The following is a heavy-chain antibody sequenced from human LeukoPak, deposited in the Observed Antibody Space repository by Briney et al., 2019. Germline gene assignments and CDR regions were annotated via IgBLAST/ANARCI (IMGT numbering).Heavy chain of an antibody. CDR1: GFTFSTYA. CDR2: ISGCGGST. J-gene: IGHJ4*02. CDR3: AKDRSKQVVVAATSLDY. V-gene: IGHV3-23*01. Sequence: PGGSLRLSCAASGFTFSTYAMNGVRQAPGKGLEGVSVISGCGGSTYYADSVKGRFTISRAILNNTLYLQMNSLRAEDTAVYYCAKDRSKQVVVAATSLDYWGQGILVTVSS. D-gene: IGHD2-15*01.